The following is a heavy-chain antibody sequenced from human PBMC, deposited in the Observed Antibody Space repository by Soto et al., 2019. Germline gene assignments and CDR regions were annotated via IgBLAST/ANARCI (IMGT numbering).Heavy chain of an antibody. V-gene: IGHV3-15*01. D-gene: IGHD1-1*01. CDR2: IKKKTDGGTT. CDR3: ATGNGTIDY. CDR1: GFSVNNAW. J-gene: IGHJ4*02. Sequence: GGSLRLSCAGSGFSVNNAWMTWVRQAPGQGLECVARIKKKTDGGTTDYAAPVKGRFTISRDDSTNTLYLQMNSLKTEDTAVYYCATGNGTIDYWGQGALVTVSS.